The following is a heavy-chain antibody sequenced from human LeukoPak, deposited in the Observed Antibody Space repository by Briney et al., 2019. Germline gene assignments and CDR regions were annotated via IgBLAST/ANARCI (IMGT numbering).Heavy chain of an antibody. Sequence: ASVKVSCKASGGTFSSYAISWVRQAPGQGLEWMGGIIPIFGTANYAQKFQGRVTITADESTSTAYMELSSLRSEDTAVYCCAMAKSGYSYGDAFDIWGQGTMVTVSS. V-gene: IGHV1-69*13. D-gene: IGHD5-18*01. CDR3: AMAKSGYSYGDAFDI. J-gene: IGHJ3*02. CDR2: IIPIFGTA. CDR1: GGTFSSYA.